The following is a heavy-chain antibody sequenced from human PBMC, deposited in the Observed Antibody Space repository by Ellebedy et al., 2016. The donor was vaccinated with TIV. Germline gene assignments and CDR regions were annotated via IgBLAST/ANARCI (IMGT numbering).Heavy chain of an antibody. CDR2: ISGRGTRT. CDR1: GFIFSRYS. Sequence: GESLKISCAASGFIFSRYSMSWVRQAPGKGLEWVTGISGRGTRTFYADSVKGRFTISRDNSKNTLYLQMNSLRAEDTAVYYCAKGMDSFDYWGQGTLVTVSS. CDR3: AKGMDSFDY. V-gene: IGHV3-23*01. J-gene: IGHJ4*02. D-gene: IGHD5-24*01.